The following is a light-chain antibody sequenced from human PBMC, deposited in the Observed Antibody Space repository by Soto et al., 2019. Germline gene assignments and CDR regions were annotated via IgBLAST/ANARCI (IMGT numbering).Light chain of an antibody. J-gene: IGKJ5*01. CDR3: QHYVTSSIT. Sequence: DIQMTQSPSTLSASVGDRVTITCRASQSISSWLAWYQQKPGKAPKFLIYDASILESGVPSRFSGSGSGTHFTLTISRLEPEDFAVYYCQHYVTSSITFGQGTRLEIK. CDR1: QSISSW. CDR2: DAS. V-gene: IGKV1-5*01.